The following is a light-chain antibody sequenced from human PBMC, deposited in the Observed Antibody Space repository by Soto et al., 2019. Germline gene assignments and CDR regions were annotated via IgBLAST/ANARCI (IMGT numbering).Light chain of an antibody. CDR2: EVT. CDR1: SSDVGAYNY. J-gene: IGLJ3*02. Sequence: QSALTQPPSASGSPGQSVTISCTGTSSDVGAYNYVSWYQQHAGKAPKLVIYEVTKRTSGGPDRFSGSKSANTASLTVSGRQAEEEADDYCSSFASSNTWVFGGGTKLTVL. V-gene: IGLV2-8*01. CDR3: SSFASSNTWV.